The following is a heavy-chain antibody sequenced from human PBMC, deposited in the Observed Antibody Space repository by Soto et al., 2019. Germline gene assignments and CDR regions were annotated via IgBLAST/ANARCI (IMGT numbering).Heavy chain of an antibody. V-gene: IGHV3-30*18. J-gene: IGHJ6*02. CDR2: ISFDGTNE. D-gene: IGHD2-2*01. CDR1: GFTFSSYG. CDR3: AKSRDYYYDMNV. Sequence: GGSLRLSCAASGFTFSSYGMHWVRQAPGKGLEWVAVISFDGTNEDHADSVKGRFTISRDNSKSTLYLQMNSLRADDTAVYYCAKSRDYYYDMNVWGQGTTVTVSS.